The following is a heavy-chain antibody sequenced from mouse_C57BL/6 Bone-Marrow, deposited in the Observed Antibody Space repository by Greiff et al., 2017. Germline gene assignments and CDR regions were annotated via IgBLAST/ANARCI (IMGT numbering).Heavy chain of an antibody. D-gene: IGHD1-1*01. J-gene: IGHJ2*01. Sequence: EVQLQQSGAELVRPGASVKLSCTASGFNIKDDYMHWVKQRPEQGLEWIGWIDPENGDTEYASKFQGKATITADTSSNTAYLQLSSLASEDTAVYYCTTPVEYFDYWGQGTTLTVSS. CDR3: TTPVEYFDY. CDR1: GFNIKDDY. CDR2: IDPENGDT. V-gene: IGHV14-4*01.